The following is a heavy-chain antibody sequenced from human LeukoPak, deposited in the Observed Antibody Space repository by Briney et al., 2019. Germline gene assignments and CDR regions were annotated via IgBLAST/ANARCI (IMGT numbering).Heavy chain of an antibody. CDR1: GVSISSGSNY. CDR3: ARGSGNQGDFDY. J-gene: IGHJ4*02. Sequence: PSETLSLACSVSGVSISSGSNYWGWIRQPPGKTLEWIGSIYSSGSTYYNSSLKSRVTISVDTSKNQFSLKLSSVTAADTAVYYCARGSGNQGDFDYWGQGTLVTVSS. D-gene: IGHD1-14*01. CDR2: IYSSGST. V-gene: IGHV4-39*07.